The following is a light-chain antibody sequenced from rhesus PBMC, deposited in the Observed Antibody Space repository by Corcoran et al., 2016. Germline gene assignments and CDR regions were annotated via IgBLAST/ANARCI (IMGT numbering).Light chain of an antibody. Sequence: DIQMTQSPSSLSASVGDTVTITCRASQDISSWLAWYQQKPGKAPKLLIYKAASLQSGIPSRFSGSGSGTDLTFTIRSLQSEDFATYYCQQYNNRPFTFGPGTKLDIK. CDR2: KAA. J-gene: IGKJ3*01. V-gene: IGKV1-22*01. CDR3: QQYNNRPFT. CDR1: QDISSW.